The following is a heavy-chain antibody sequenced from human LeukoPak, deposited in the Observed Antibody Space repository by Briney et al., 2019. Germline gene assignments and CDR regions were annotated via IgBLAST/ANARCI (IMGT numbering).Heavy chain of an antibody. CDR1: GGSISSYY. CDR3: ARLSAAGCFDY. D-gene: IGHD6-13*01. V-gene: IGHV4-59*12. CDR2: IYYSGST. Sequence: SETLSLTCTVSGGSISSYYWSWIRQPPGKGLEWIGYIYYSGSTNYNPSLRSRVTMSVDTSNNQFSLKLTSVTAADTAVYFCARLSAAGCFDYWGQGILVTVSS. J-gene: IGHJ4*02.